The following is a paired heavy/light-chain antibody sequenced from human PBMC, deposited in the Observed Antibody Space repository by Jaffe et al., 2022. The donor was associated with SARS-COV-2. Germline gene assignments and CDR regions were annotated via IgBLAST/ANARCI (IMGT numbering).Light chain of an antibody. CDR1: SSNIGAGYD. CDR2: GNH. Sequence: QSVLTQPPSVSGAPGQRVSLSCTGNSSNIGAGYDVQWYQQLPGTAPKRLIYGNHNRPSGVPDRFSGSKSGTSASLAISGLQAEDEADYYCQSYDSSLSTYVFGTGTKVTVL. V-gene: IGLV1-40*01. CDR3: QSYDSSLSTYV. J-gene: IGLJ1*01.
Heavy chain of an antibody. V-gene: IGHV4-39*01. Sequence: QLQLQESGPGLVKPWETLSLTCTVSGGTITSSDYYLGWIRQPPGKGLEWIGGIYYSGSTFYNPSLKSRVTISEDTSKTQFSLKLTSVTAADTAVYFCAGQRRDYDVLPGYSYNGFDMWGQGTMVTVS. D-gene: IGHD3-9*01. CDR3: AGQRRDYDVLPGYSYNGFDM. CDR2: IYYSGST. J-gene: IGHJ3*02. CDR1: GGTITSSDYY.